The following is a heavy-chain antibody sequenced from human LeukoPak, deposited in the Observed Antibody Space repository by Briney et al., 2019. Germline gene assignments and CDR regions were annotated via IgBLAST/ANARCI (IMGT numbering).Heavy chain of an antibody. Sequence: SQTLSLTCTVSGGSISSGDYYWSWIRQPPGKGLEWIGYIYYSGNTYYNPSLKSRVTISVDTSENQFSLKLSSVTAADTAVYYCASVRSYDYVLGGTKLDYWGQGTLVTVSS. CDR2: IYYSGNT. CDR3: ASVRSYDYVLGGTKLDY. CDR1: GGSISSGDYY. J-gene: IGHJ4*02. V-gene: IGHV4-30-4*01. D-gene: IGHD3-16*01.